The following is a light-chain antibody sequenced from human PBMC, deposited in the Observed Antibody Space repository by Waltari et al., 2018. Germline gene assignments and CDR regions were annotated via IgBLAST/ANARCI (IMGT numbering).Light chain of an antibody. V-gene: IGKV1-39*01. CDR2: EAS. CDR3: QQSYNMPRT. Sequence: DIQMTQSPSSLSASVGDSVTISCRASQTIRTYLNWYQHKPGKAPQFVIYEASVVQSGVPPRFRGSGSGTYFTLTITNLQPEDSATYYCQQSYNMPRTFGQGTKVEIK. CDR1: QTIRTY. J-gene: IGKJ1*01.